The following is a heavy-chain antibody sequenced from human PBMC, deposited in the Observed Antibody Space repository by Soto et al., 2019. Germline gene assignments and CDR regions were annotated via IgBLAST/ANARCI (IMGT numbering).Heavy chain of an antibody. CDR2: IHPGDADI. CDR3: TGRARGTFGGRLVHFYGMDV. Sequence: PGESLKIPCQTSGYIFTNYWIAWVRQVPGEGPEWMGIIHPGDADIRYSPSVQGQVTISADESIGTAYLQWGSLKAADMAIYYCTGRARGTFGGRLVHFYGMDVWGQGTTVTVSS. J-gene: IGHJ6*02. V-gene: IGHV5-51*01. D-gene: IGHD3-10*01. CDR1: GYIFTNYW.